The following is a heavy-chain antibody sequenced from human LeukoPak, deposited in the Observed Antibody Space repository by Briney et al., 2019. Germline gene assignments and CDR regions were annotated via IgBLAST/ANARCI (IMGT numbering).Heavy chain of an antibody. Sequence: SETLSLTCTVSGGSISSYYWSWIRQPPGKGLEWIGYIYYSGSTNYNPSLKSRVTISVDTSKNQFSLKLSSVTAADTAVCYCARATGDRDDAFDIWGQGTMVTVSS. V-gene: IGHV4-59*01. J-gene: IGHJ3*02. CDR1: GGSISSYY. D-gene: IGHD4-17*01. CDR3: ARATGDRDDAFDI. CDR2: IYYSGST.